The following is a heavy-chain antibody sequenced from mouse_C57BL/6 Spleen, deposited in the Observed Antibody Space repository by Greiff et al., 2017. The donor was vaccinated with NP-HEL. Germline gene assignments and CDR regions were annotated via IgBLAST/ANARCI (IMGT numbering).Heavy chain of an antibody. J-gene: IGHJ4*01. CDR2: IYPGDGDT. Sequence: QVQLQQSGPELVKPGASVKISCKASGYAFSSSWMNWVKQRPGKGLEWIGRIYPGDGDTNYNGKFKGKATLTADKSSSTAYMQLSSLTSEDSAVYFCARSDGNYEDYAMDYWGQGTSVTVSS. CDR1: GYAFSSSW. CDR3: ARSDGNYEDYAMDY. D-gene: IGHD2-1*01. V-gene: IGHV1-82*01.